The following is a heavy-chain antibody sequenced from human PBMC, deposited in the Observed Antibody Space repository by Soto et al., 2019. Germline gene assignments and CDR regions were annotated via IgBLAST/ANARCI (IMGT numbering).Heavy chain of an antibody. CDR3: ARERSSYYYDSSGYYAYYYYGMDV. Sequence: PGGSLRLSCAASGFTFSSYWMSWVRQAPGQGLEWVANIKQDGSEKYYVDSVKGRFTISRDNAKNSLYLQMNSLRAEDTAVYYCARERSSYYYDSSGYYAYYYYGMDVWGQGTTVTVSS. J-gene: IGHJ6*02. D-gene: IGHD3-22*01. V-gene: IGHV3-7*01. CDR1: GFTFSSYW. CDR2: IKQDGSEK.